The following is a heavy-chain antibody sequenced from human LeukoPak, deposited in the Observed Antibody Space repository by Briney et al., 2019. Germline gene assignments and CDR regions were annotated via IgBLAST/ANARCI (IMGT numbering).Heavy chain of an antibody. V-gene: IGHV3-23*01. Sequence: PGGSLRLSCAASGFTFSHAWMSWVRQAPGKGLEWVSAISGSGGSTYYADSVKGRFTISRDNSKNTLYLQMNSLRAEDTAVYYCAKEEGVTMIVVVITEFDYWGQGTLVTVSS. J-gene: IGHJ4*02. CDR3: AKEEGVTMIVVVITEFDY. CDR1: GFTFSHAW. CDR2: ISGSGGST. D-gene: IGHD3-22*01.